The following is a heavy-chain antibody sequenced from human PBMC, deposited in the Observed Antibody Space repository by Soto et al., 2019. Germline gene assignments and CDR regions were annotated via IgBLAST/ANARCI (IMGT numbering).Heavy chain of an antibody. D-gene: IGHD6-13*01. CDR3: ARGLAAAGSTY. CDR2: INAGNGNT. V-gene: IGHV1-3*01. J-gene: IGHJ4*02. Sequence: GASVKVSCKASGYTFTSYAMNWVRQAPGQRLEWMGWINAGNGNTKYSQKFQGRVTITRDTSASTAYMELSSLRSEDTAVYYCARGLAAAGSTYWGQGTLVTVSS. CDR1: GYTFTSYA.